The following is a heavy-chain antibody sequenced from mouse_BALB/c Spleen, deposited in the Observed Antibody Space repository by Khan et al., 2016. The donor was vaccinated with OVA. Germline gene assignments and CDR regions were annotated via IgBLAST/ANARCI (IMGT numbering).Heavy chain of an antibody. CDR2: IDPSDSET. CDR3: ARREKYGYDPSWFAY. J-gene: IGHJ3*01. D-gene: IGHD2-2*01. CDR1: GYTFTSYW. V-gene: IGHV1-61*01. Sequence: QVQLQQSGAELVRPGASVKLSCKASGYTFTSYWMNWVKQRPGQGLEWIGMIDPSDSETHYNQIFKDKATLTVDQSSSTAYMQLSSLTSEDSAVYYGARREKYGYDPSWFAYWGQGTLVTVSA.